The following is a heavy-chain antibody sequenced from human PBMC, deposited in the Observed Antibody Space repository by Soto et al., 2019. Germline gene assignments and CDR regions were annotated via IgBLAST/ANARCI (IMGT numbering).Heavy chain of an antibody. CDR1: DTYISSYY. CDR2: IHYSGTT. D-gene: IGHD6-6*01. Sequence: SETQSLTCPVSDTYISSYYWSWIRQTPGKGLEWIANIHYSGTTNYNPSLASRVTMTRDTSASTVYMELSSLKFEDTAMYYCARGAYSSSSFPPFDPWGQGTLVTVSS. CDR3: ARGAYSSSSFPPFDP. J-gene: IGHJ5*02. V-gene: IGHV4-59*01.